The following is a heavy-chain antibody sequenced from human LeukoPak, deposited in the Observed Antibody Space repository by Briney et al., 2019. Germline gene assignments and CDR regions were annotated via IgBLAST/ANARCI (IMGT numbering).Heavy chain of an antibody. CDR1: GFTFSNSA. CDR2: INPDGRST. Sequence: GSLRLSCAASGFTFSNSAMSWVRQAPGKGLVWVSRINPDGRSTSYVDSVKGRFTISRDNAKNSLYLQMNSLRAEDTAVYYCARDGHDILTGYWTHSWYFDLWGRGTLVTVSS. CDR3: ARDGHDILTGYWTHSWYFDL. J-gene: IGHJ2*01. D-gene: IGHD3-9*01. V-gene: IGHV3-74*01.